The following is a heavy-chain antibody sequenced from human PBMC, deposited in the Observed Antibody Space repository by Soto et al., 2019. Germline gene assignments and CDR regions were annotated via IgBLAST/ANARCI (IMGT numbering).Heavy chain of an antibody. D-gene: IGHD6-6*01. V-gene: IGHV3-64*01. CDR2: ISTNGVGT. CDR1: GFTLSGYA. Sequence: EVQLVESGGGLAQPGGSLRLSCAASGFTLSGYAMDWVRQAPGKGLEYVSGISTNGVGTYYANSVQGRFTISRDNSKNTVYLQMGSLRLEDMAVYYCARRARPDFYYMDVWAKGPRSPSP. J-gene: IGHJ6*03. CDR3: ARRARPDFYYMDV.